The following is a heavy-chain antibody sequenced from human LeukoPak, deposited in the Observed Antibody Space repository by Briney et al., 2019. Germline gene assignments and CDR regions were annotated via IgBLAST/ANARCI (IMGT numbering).Heavy chain of an antibody. CDR2: IYYSGST. V-gene: IGHV4-59*08. D-gene: IGHD5-18*01. CDR1: GGSFSNYY. J-gene: IGHJ5*02. Sequence: SETLSLTCTVSGGSFSNYYWSWIRQPPGKGLEWIGYIYYSGSTNYNPSLKSRVTISVDTSKNQLSLNLSSVTAADTAVYYCARHPTALVSYGFDPWAREPWSPSPQ. CDR3: ARHPTALVSYGFDP.